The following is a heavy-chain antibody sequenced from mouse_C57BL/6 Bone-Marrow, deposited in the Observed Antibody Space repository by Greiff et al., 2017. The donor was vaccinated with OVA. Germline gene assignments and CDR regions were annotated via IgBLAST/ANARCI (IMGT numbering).Heavy chain of an antibody. CDR2: IYPSDSET. V-gene: IGHV1-61*01. CDR1: GYTFTSYW. CDR3: ARGLRFDY. Sequence: VQLQQSGAELVRPGSSVKLSCKASGYTFTSYWMDWVKQRPGQGLEWIGNIYPSDSETHYNQKFKDKATLTVDKSSSTAYMQLSSLTSEDSAVYYCARGLRFDYWGQGTTLTVSS. D-gene: IGHD3-2*02. J-gene: IGHJ2*01.